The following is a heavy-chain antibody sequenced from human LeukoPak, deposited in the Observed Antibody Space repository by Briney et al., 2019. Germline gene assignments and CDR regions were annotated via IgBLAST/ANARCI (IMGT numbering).Heavy chain of an antibody. D-gene: IGHD6-19*01. V-gene: IGHV4-4*02. CDR1: GGSISSSNW. Sequence: SETLSLTCTVSGGSISSSNWWSWVRQPPGKGLEWIGEIYHSGSTNYNPSLKSRVTISVDKSKNQFSLKLSSVTAADTAVYYCARDFRAVAGTGFDPWGQGTLVTVSS. J-gene: IGHJ5*02. CDR2: IYHSGST. CDR3: ARDFRAVAGTGFDP.